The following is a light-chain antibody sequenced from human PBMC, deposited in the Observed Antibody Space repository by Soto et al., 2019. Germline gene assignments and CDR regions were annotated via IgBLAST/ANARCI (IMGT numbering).Light chain of an antibody. CDR2: DAS. V-gene: IGKV1-5*01. CDR1: QTISTW. J-gene: IGKJ1*01. CDR3: QHYNSYPWT. Sequence: DIQMTQSPSTLSASVGDRVTITCRASQTISTWMAWYQQKPGKAPKLLIYDASTLESGVPSRFSGSGSGTEFTLTISSLQPGDFATYYCQHYNSYPWTFGQGTKVDIK.